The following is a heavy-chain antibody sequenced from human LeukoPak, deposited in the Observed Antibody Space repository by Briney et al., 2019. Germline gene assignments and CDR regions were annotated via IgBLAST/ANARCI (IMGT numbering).Heavy chain of an antibody. J-gene: IGHJ4*02. CDR1: GFTFSSYW. V-gene: IGHV3-74*01. CDR3: ARMDRSSSSGDY. CDR2: INSDGSST. D-gene: IGHD6-6*01. Sequence: GGSLRLSCAASGFTFSSYWMHWVRQAPGKWLVWVSRINSDGSSTSYAGSGKGRFTIARDNDKNTLYLQMHSLSAEDTAVYHCARMDRSSSSGDYWGQGTLVTVSS.